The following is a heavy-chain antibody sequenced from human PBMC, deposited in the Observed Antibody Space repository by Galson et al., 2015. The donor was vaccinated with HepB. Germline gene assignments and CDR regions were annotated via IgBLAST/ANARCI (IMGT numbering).Heavy chain of an antibody. J-gene: IGHJ4*02. D-gene: IGHD3-10*01. Sequence: LRLSCAGSGFTFSDYYMTWIRLAPGKGLEWISYISGNSGDTTYADSVRGRVTISRDNAKNSLYLQMNSLRAEDTAVYYCARVPTVRAVKYYFDYWGQGILVTVSS. CDR1: GFTFSDYY. V-gene: IGHV3-11*06. CDR2: ISGNSGDT. CDR3: ARVPTVRAVKYYFDY.